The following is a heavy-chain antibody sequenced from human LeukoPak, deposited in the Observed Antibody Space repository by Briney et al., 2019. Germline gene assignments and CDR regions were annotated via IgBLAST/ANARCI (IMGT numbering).Heavy chain of an antibody. Sequence: SETLSLTCTVSGGSISSYYWSWIQQPPGKGLEWIGYIYYSGSTNYNPSLKSRVTISVDTSKNQFSLKLSSVTAADTAVYYCARDLTGDGFDYWGQGTLVTVSS. J-gene: IGHJ4*02. V-gene: IGHV4-59*01. CDR1: GGSISSYY. CDR2: IYYSGST. CDR3: ARDLTGDGFDY. D-gene: IGHD7-27*01.